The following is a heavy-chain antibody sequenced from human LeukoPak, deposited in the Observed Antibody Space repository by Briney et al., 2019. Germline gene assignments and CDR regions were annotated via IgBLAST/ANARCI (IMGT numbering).Heavy chain of an antibody. CDR2: TYYRSKWYN. Sequence: SQTLSLTCAIYGDSVSSNRAAWNWIRQSPSRGLEWLGRTYYRSKWYNDYALSVKSRITINPDTSKNQFSLQLRPVTPEDTAVYYCARGVSNTRGDWFDPWGQGTLVTVSS. CDR1: GDSVSSNRAA. D-gene: IGHD2-2*01. J-gene: IGHJ5*02. CDR3: ARGVSNTRGDWFDP. V-gene: IGHV6-1*01.